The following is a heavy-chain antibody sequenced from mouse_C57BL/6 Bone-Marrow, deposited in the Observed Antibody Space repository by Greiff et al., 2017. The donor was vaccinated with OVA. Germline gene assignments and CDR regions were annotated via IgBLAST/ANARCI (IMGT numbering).Heavy chain of an antibody. CDR2: IDPSDSYT. CDR3: ARGEYDHEDDFDY. V-gene: IGHV1-69*01. J-gene: IGHJ2*01. Sequence: QVQLQQPGAELVMPGASVKLSCKASGYTFTSYWMHWVKQRPGQGLEWIGEIDPSDSYTNYNQKFKGKSTLTVDKSSSTAYMQLSSLTSEDSAVYYCARGEYDHEDDFDYWGQGTTLTVSS. CDR1: GYTFTSYW. D-gene: IGHD2-4*01.